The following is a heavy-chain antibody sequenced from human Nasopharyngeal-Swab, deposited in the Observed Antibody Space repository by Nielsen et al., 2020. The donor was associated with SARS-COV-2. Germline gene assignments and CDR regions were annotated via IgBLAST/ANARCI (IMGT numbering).Heavy chain of an antibody. J-gene: IGHJ4*02. V-gene: IGHV1-24*01. CDR1: GYTLTELS. CDR2: FDPEDGET. Sequence: ASVKVSCKVSGYTLTELSMHWLRQAPGNGLEWMGGFDPEDGETIYAQKFQGRVTMTEDTSTDTAYMDLSSLRSEDTAVYYCATGYAIAAAGTIDYWGQGTLVTVSS. CDR3: ATGYAIAAAGTIDY. D-gene: IGHD6-13*01.